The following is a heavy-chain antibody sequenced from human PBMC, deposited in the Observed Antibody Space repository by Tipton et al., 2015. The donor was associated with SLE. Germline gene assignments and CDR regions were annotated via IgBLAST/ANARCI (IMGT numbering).Heavy chain of an antibody. CDR2: IYTSGST. CDR1: GGSIGSHY. Sequence: TLSLTCTVSGGSIGSHYWSWIRQTPGKGLEWIAYIYTSGSTNYNPSFKSRVTISVDTSKNQFSLKLTSVTAADTAIYYCARGGLGVSYYYYMDVWGKGTTVTVSS. D-gene: IGHD1-26*01. CDR3: ARGGLGVSYYYYMDV. V-gene: IGHV4-59*11. J-gene: IGHJ6*03.